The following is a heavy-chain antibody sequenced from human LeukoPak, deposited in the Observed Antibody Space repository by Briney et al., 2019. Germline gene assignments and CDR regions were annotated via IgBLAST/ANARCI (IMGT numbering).Heavy chain of an antibody. CDR1: GYTFTGYY. CDR2: INPNSGGA. V-gene: IGHV1-2*02. CDR3: ARVSATVPTH. Sequence: GASVKVSCKASGYTFTGYYMHGVRQAPGQGLEWMGWINPNSGGAKYAQKFQGRVTMTRDTSINTAYMELSRLKSDDTAIYYCARVSATVPTHWGQGTLLTVSS. D-gene: IGHD4-17*01. J-gene: IGHJ4*02.